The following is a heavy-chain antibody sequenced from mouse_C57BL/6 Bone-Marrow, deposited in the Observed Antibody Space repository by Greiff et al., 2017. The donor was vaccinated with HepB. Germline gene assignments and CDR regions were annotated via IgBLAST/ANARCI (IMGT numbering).Heavy chain of an antibody. CDR2: ISYDGSN. V-gene: IGHV3-6*01. D-gene: IGHD2-5*01. Sequence: VQLQQSGPGLVKPSQSLSLTCSVTGYSITSGYYWNWIRQFPGNKLEWMGYISYDGSNNYNPSLKNRISITRDTSKNQFFLKLNSVTTEDTATYYCARESNYVAYWGQGTLVTVSA. CDR1: GYSITSGYY. CDR3: ARESNYVAY. J-gene: IGHJ3*01.